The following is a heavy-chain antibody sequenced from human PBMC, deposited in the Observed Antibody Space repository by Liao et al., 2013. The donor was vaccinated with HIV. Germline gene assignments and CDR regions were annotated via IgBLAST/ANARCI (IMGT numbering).Heavy chain of an antibody. CDR2: IYNSGST. D-gene: IGHD3-3*01. V-gene: IGHV4-61*02. CDR3: ARDLALDFRSDKGSFYYYYYMDV. CDR1: GGSIRSGNYY. Sequence: QVQLQESGPGLVKPSQTLSLTCAVSGGSIRSGNYYWSWIRQPAGKGLEWIGRIYNSGSTKHNPSLKSRLTMSIDTSKNLLSLKLSSVTAADTAAYYCARDLALDFRSDKGSFYYYYYMDVWGRGTTVTVSS. J-gene: IGHJ6*03.